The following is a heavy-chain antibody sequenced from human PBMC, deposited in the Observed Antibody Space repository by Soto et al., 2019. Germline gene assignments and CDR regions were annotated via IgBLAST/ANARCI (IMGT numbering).Heavy chain of an antibody. V-gene: IGHV1-18*01. CDR1: GYTFTSYG. CDR2: ISAYNGNT. D-gene: IGHD2-2*01. Sequence: ASVKVSCKASGYTFTSYGISWVRQAPRQGLEWMGWISAYNGNTNYAQKLQGRVTMTTDTSTSTAYMELRSLRSDDTAVYYCARDPRRYCSSTSRYFGDYWGQGTLVTVSS. CDR3: ARDPRRYCSSTSRYFGDY. J-gene: IGHJ4*02.